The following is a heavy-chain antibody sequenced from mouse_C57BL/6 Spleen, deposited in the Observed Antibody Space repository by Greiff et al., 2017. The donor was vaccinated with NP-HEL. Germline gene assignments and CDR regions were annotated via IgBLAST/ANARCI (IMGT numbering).Heavy chain of an antibody. CDR1: GYSFTSYY. J-gene: IGHJ1*03. Sequence: QVQLQQSGPELVKPGASVKISCKASGYSFTSYYIHWVKQRPGQGLEWIGWIYPGSGNTKYNEKFKGKATLTADTSSSTAYMQLSSLTSEDSAVYYCAREGYYGSSYGYFDVWGTGTTVTVSS. CDR2: IYPGSGNT. D-gene: IGHD1-1*01. V-gene: IGHV1-66*01. CDR3: AREGYYGSSYGYFDV.